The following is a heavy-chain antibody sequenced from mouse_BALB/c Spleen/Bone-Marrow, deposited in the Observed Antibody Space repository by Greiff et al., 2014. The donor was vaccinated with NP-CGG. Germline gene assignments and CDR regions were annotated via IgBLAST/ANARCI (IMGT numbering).Heavy chain of an antibody. CDR1: GFSLTSYG. CDR2: IWSDGST. J-gene: IGHJ4*01. V-gene: IGHV2-6*02. Sequence: QVELQQSGPGLVAPSQSLSITCTVSGFSLTSYGVHWVRQPPGKGLEWLVVIWSDGSTTYNSALKSRLSISKDNSKSQVFLKMNSLQTDDTAMYYCARNYYGNYAMDYWGQGTSVTVSS. CDR3: ARNYYGNYAMDY. D-gene: IGHD1-1*02.